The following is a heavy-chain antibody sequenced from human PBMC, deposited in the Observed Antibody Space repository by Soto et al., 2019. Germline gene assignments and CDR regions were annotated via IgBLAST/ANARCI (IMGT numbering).Heavy chain of an antibody. Sequence: ASVKVSCKASGYTFTSYAMHWVRQAPGQRLEWMGWINVGNNNIKYLQKFQGRVTITRDTSASTAYMELSSLRSEDTAVYYCARDLGGWPDYWGQGTLVTVSS. CDR1: GYTFTSYA. CDR3: ARDLGGWPDY. D-gene: IGHD2-15*01. J-gene: IGHJ4*02. CDR2: INVGNNNI. V-gene: IGHV1-3*01.